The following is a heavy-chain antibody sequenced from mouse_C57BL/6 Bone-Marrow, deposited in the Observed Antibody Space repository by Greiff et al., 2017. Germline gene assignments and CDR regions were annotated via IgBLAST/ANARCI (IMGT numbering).Heavy chain of an antibody. CDR2: IDPSDSYT. CDR3: ARARQLSLLYYAMDY. J-gene: IGHJ4*01. D-gene: IGHD3-2*02. Sequence: QVQLQQPGAELVRPGTSVKLSCKASGYTFTSYWMHWVKQRPGQGLEWIGVIDPSDSYTNYNQKFKGKATVTVDTSSSTAYMQLSSLTSEDSAVYYCARARQLSLLYYAMDYWGQGTSVTVSS. V-gene: IGHV1-59*01. CDR1: GYTFTSYW.